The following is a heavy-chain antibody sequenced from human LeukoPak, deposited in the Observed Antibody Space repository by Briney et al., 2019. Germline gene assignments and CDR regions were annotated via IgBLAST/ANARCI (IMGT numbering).Heavy chain of an antibody. J-gene: IGHJ3*02. CDR2: INPNSGGT. V-gene: IGHV1-2*02. Sequence: ASVKVSCKPSGYTFTGYYMHWVRQAPGQGLEWMGWINPNSGGTHYAQKFQGRVTMTRDTSISTAYMELSRLRSDDAAVYYCARPYAAAPLDAFDIWGQGTMVTVSS. CDR1: GYTFTGYY. CDR3: ARPYAAAPLDAFDI. D-gene: IGHD6-25*01.